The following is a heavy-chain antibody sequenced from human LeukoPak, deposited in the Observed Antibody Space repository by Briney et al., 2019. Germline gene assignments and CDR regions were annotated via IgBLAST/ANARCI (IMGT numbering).Heavy chain of an antibody. CDR2: ISSSSSYI. V-gene: IGHV3-21*04. D-gene: IGHD3-3*01. Sequence: GGSLRLSCAASGFTFSSYSMNWVRQAPGKGLEWVSSISSSSSYIYYADSVKSRFTISRDNSKNTLYLQMNSLRAEDTAVYYCAKDRDYDFWSGLGYYFDYWGQGTLVTVSS. CDR3: AKDRDYDFWSGLGYYFDY. CDR1: GFTFSSYS. J-gene: IGHJ4*02.